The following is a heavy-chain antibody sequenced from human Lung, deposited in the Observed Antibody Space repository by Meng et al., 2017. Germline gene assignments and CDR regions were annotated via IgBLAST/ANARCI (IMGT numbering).Heavy chain of an antibody. CDR2: INTNTGKP. V-gene: IGHV7-4-1*02. Sequence: QVQLVQSGSELKNPGASVKVSCKASGYTFTSYAMNWVRQAPGQGLEWMGWINTNTGKPAYAQAFTGRFVLSLDSSVTTAYLQISSLEADDTAIYYCARDGGRRFDYWGQGTLVTVSS. D-gene: IGHD1-26*01. CDR3: ARDGGRRFDY. CDR1: GYTFTSYA. J-gene: IGHJ4*02.